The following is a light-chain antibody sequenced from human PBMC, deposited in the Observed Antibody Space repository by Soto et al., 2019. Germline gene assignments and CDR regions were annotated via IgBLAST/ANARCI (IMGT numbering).Light chain of an antibody. CDR3: SSYGASSTL. Sequence: QSALTQPASLSGSPGQSITISCTGTSTNIGSYHYGSWYQQHPGKAPKLMSFDVSYRPSGISDRFSGSKSGNTAALTISGLQPEDEADYYCSSYGASSTLFGGGTKLTVL. CDR2: DVS. CDR1: STNIGSYHY. J-gene: IGLJ2*01. V-gene: IGLV2-14*03.